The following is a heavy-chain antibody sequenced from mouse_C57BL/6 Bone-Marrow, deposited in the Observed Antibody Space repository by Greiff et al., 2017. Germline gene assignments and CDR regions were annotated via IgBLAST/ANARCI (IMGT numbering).Heavy chain of an antibody. CDR1: GFTFSSYA. J-gene: IGHJ3*01. CDR2: ISDGGSYT. V-gene: IGHV5-4*01. Sequence: EVQRVESGGGLVKPGGSLKLSCAASGFTFSSYAMSWVRQTPEKRLEWVATISDGGSYTYYPDNVKGRFTISRDKAKNNLYLQMSHLKSEDTAMYYCARDGVAYWGQGTLVTVSA. CDR3: ARDGVAY.